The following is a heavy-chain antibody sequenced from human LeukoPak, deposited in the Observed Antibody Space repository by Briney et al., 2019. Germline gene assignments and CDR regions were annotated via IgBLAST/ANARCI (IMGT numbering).Heavy chain of an antibody. Sequence: SETLSLTCAVYGGSFSGYYWSWIRQSPGKGLEWIGEINHSGSTNYNPSLKSRVTISVDTSKNQFSLKLSSVTAADTAVYYCAREVGNYYDSSGKLLSSGGGGYYFDYWGQGTLVTVSS. D-gene: IGHD3-22*01. CDR1: GGSFSGYY. CDR3: AREVGNYYDSSGKLLSSGGGGYYFDY. J-gene: IGHJ4*02. CDR2: INHSGST. V-gene: IGHV4-34*01.